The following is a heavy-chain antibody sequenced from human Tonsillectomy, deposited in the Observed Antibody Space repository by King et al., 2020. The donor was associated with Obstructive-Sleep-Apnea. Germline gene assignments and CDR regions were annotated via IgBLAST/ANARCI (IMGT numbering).Heavy chain of an antibody. CDR1: GGIFPSFG. CDR2: IISLYDSI. J-gene: IGHJ3*02. Sequence: VQLVESGAEVKKPGSSVIVSCKTSGGIFPSFGLNWVRQAPGQGLEWMGGIISLYDSIKYAPRFQGRLTINADHSSETAFMELSSLTLEDTAVYYCAKDAPMRDVDHDAFHIWGQGTVVTVSS. CDR3: AKDAPMRDVDHDAFHI. V-gene: IGHV1-69*01. D-gene: IGHD3-22*01.